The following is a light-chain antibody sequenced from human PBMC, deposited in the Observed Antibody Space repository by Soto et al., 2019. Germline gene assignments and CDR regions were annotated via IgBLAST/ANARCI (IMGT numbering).Light chain of an antibody. Sequence: QSVLTQSPSASASLGASVKLTCTLSSGHSSYAIAWHQQQPEKGPRYLMKLNSDGSHSKGDGIPDRFSGSSAGAERYLTISSLLCEDEADYYCQTWGTGTWVFGGGTKLTVL. CDR3: QTWGTGTWV. V-gene: IGLV4-69*01. CDR2: LNSDGSH. J-gene: IGLJ3*02. CDR1: SGHSSYA.